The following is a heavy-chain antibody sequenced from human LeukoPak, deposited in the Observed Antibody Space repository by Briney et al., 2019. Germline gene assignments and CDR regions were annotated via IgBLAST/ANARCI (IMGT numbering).Heavy chain of an antibody. J-gene: IGHJ4*02. V-gene: IGHV3-21*04. Sequence: GGSLRLSCAASGFSFSSYSMNWVRQAPGKGLEWVSSISSSSSHIYYADPVKGRFTISRDNSKNTLYLQMNSLRADDTAVYYCARSRLGYCSGGSCYFGYWGQGTLVTVTS. CDR1: GFSFSSYS. CDR2: ISSSSSHI. D-gene: IGHD2-15*01. CDR3: ARSRLGYCSGGSCYFGY.